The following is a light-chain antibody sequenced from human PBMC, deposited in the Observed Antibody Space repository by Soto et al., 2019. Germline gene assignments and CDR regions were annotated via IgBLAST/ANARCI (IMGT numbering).Light chain of an antibody. CDR1: SSNIGNNY. V-gene: IGLV1-51*01. CDR2: DNN. CDR3: ATWDSSLSAWL. Sequence: QSVLTQPPSLSAAPGQTVTISCSGGSSNIGNNYVSWYQQVAGTTPKLLIFDNNKPPSGIPDRFSGSKSGTSATLGIAGLQTGDAADYYCATWDSSLSAWLFGGGTQLTVL. J-gene: IGLJ3*02.